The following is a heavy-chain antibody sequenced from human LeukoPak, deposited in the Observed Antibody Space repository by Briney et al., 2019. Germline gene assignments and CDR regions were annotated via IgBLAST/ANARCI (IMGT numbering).Heavy chain of an antibody. CDR3: ARGYGSGSLYYYYMDV. J-gene: IGHJ6*03. Sequence: ASVKVSCKASGYTFTGYFIHWVRQAPGQGLEWMGWINPNTGGTDYAQNFQGRVTMTRDTSISTANMELSRLRSDGTAVYYCARGYGSGSLYYYYMDVWGKGTTVTISS. D-gene: IGHD3-10*01. CDR2: INPNTGGT. V-gene: IGHV1-2*02. CDR1: GYTFTGYF.